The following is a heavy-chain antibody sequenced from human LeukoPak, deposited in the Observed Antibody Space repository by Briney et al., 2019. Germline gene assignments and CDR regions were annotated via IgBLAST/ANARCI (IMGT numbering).Heavy chain of an antibody. CDR3: ARARRDGYNRPFDY. Sequence: PGGSLRLSCAASGFTFSSYAMHWVRQAPGKGLEYVSAISSNGGSTYYANSVKGRFTISRGNSKNTLYLQMGSLRAEDMAVYYCARARRDGYNRPFDYWGQGTLVTVSS. D-gene: IGHD5-24*01. J-gene: IGHJ4*02. CDR2: ISSNGGST. V-gene: IGHV3-64*01. CDR1: GFTFSSYA.